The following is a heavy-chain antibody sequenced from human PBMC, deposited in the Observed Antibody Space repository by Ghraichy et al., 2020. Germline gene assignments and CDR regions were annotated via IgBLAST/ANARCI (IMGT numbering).Heavy chain of an antibody. J-gene: IGHJ3*02. Sequence: LSPTCAASGFTFSSYSMNWVRQAPGKGLEWVSSISSSSSYIYYADSVKGRFTISRDNAKNSLYLQMNSLRAEDTAVYYCARAVKGYCSSTSCYLSEEYDAFDIWGQGTMVTVSS. CDR2: ISSSSSYI. D-gene: IGHD2-2*01. CDR1: GFTFSSYS. V-gene: IGHV3-21*01. CDR3: ARAVKGYCSSTSCYLSEEYDAFDI.